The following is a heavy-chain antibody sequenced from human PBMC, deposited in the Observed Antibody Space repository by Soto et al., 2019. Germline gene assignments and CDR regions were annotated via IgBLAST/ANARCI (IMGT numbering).Heavy chain of an antibody. V-gene: IGHV4-34*01. J-gene: IGHJ5*02. Sequence: PSETLSLTCAVYGGSFSGYYWSWIRQPPGKGLEWIGEINHSGSTNYNPSLKSRVTISVDTSKNQFSLKLSSLSAAATAVYYCARARGRFLEWLWSWFDPWGQGTLVNVAS. CDR1: GGSFSGYY. CDR3: ARARGRFLEWLWSWFDP. CDR2: INHSGST. D-gene: IGHD3-3*01.